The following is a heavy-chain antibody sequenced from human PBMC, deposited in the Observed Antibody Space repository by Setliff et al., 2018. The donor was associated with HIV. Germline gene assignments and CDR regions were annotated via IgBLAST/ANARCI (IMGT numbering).Heavy chain of an antibody. J-gene: IGHJ3*02. CDR1: GDSISSGGYY. CDR2: IYTSGNTNYNPST. D-gene: IGHD6-19*01. Sequence: TLSLTCTVSGDSISSGGYYWSWIRQPAGQGLEWIGRIYTSGNTNYNPSTNYNPSLESRITISLETSRNQFSLRVTSVTATDTAVYYCTRQSPVAGSGAFDIWGQGTMVTVS. CDR3: TRQSPVAGSGAFDI. V-gene: IGHV4-61*02.